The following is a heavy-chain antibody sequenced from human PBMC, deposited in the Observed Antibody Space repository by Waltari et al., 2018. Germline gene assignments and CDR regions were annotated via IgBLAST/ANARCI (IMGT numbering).Heavy chain of an antibody. CDR3: ARDGAAAAGLEF. V-gene: IGHV4-31*03. CDR1: CGSITSGGSY. D-gene: IGHD6-13*01. Sequence: QVQLQESGPGLIKPSQTLSLTCTVSCGSITSGGSYWSWIRQRPGTGLEWIGYIYYTGNTFYNPSLKSRVTISVDTSKNQFSLKLSSVAAADTAVYYCARDGAAAAGLEFWGPGSLVTVSS. J-gene: IGHJ4*02. CDR2: IYYTGNT.